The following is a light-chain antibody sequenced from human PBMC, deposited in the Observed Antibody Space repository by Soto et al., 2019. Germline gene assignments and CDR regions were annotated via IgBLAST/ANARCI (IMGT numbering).Light chain of an antibody. CDR2: GTN. Sequence: QSVLTQPPSVSGAPGQRVTISCTGSRSNIGAGYDVHWYQQLPGTAPKLLIYGTNNRPSGVPDRFSGSKSGMSASLAITGLXAXXXXXYYCQSYDNSLSGSRVFGGGNKLTVL. J-gene: IGLJ3*02. CDR1: RSNIGAGYD. CDR3: QSYDNSLSGSRV. V-gene: IGLV1-40*01.